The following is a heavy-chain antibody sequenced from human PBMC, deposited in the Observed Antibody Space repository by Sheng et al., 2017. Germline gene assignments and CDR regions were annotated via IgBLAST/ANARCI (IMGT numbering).Heavy chain of an antibody. CDR1: GYTFTTYG. Sequence: QVQLVQSGAEVKKPGASVKVSCKASGYTFTTYGISWVRQAPGQGLEWMGWISTYNGNTNYAQKFQGRVTMTTDTSTSTVYMDLRSLRSDDTAVYYCVRDPRGTINGAYYYYMDVWGERDRRSPSP. V-gene: IGHV1-18*01. CDR2: ISTYNGNT. J-gene: IGHJ6*03. CDR3: VRDPRGTINGAYYYYMDV. D-gene: IGHD3-3*01.